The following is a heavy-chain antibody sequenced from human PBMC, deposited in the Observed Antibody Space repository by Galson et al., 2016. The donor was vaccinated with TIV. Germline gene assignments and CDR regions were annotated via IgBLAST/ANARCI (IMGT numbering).Heavy chain of an antibody. Sequence: SLRLSCAASGFNFSDFGMHWVRQAPGKGLEWVAVTSFDGSDNYYADSVKGRFTISRDNFMNMVFLQMNSLRIEDTALYYCAKGGEEGSIIDFWGRGTLVTVSS. J-gene: IGHJ2*01. CDR2: TSFDGSDN. CDR1: GFNFSDFG. CDR3: AKGGEEGSIIDF. D-gene: IGHD2/OR15-2a*01. V-gene: IGHV3-30*18.